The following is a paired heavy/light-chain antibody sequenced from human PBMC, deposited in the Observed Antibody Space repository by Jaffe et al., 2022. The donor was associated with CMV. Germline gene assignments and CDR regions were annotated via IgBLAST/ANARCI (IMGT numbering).Heavy chain of an antibody. V-gene: IGHV4-59*01. J-gene: IGHJ5*02. CDR3: ARGVSSSWYGGGGDANWFDP. CDR1: GGSISSYY. Sequence: QVQLQESGPGLVKPSETLSLTCTVSGGSISSYYWSWIRQPPGKGLEWIGYIYYSGSTNYNPSLKSRVTISVDTSKNQFSLKLSSVTAADTAVYYCARGVSSSWYGGGGDANWFDPWGQGTLVTVSS. CDR2: IYYSGST. D-gene: IGHD6-13*01.
Light chain of an antibody. CDR3: QQYYSTLPLT. V-gene: IGKV1-NL1*01. J-gene: IGKJ4*01. CDR1: QGISNS. CDR2: AAS. Sequence: DIQMTQSPSSLSASVGDRVTITCRASQGISNSLAWYQQKPGKAPKLLLYAASRLESGVPSRFSGSGSGTDYTLTISSLQPEDFATYYCQQYYSTLPLTFGGGTKVEIK.